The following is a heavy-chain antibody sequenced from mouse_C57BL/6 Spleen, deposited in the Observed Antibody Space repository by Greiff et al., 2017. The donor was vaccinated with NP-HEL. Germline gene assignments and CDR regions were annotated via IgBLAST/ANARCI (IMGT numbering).Heavy chain of an antibody. V-gene: IGHV1-66*01. CDR2: IYPGSGNT. CDR3: ARWLGYDYESYFDY. D-gene: IGHD2-4*01. J-gene: IGHJ2*01. CDR1: GYSFTSYY. Sequence: QVQLKQSGPELVKPGASVKISCKASGYSFTSYYIHWVKQRPGQGLEWIGWIYPGSGNTKYNEKFKGKATLTADTSSSTAYMQLSSLTSEDSAVYYCARWLGYDYESYFDYWGQGTTLTVSS.